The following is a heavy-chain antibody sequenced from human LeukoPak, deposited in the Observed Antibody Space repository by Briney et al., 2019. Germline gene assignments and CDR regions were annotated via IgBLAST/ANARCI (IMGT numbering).Heavy chain of an antibody. CDR1: GFTVSSNY. J-gene: IGHJ5*02. D-gene: IGHD3-9*01. CDR3: ARDFGDLTGLYNWFDP. CDR2: IYSGGST. V-gene: IGHV3-53*01. Sequence: GGSLRLSCAASGFTVSSNYMSWVRQAPGKGLEWVSVIYSGGSTYYADSVKGRFTISRDNVKNYMYLQMDNLRAEDTAFYHCARDFGDLTGLYNWFDPWGQGILVIVSS.